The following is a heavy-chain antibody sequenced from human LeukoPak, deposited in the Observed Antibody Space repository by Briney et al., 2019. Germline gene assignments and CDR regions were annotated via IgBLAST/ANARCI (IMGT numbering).Heavy chain of an antibody. CDR1: GGSISSGAYY. J-gene: IGHJ4*02. CDR3: ARDPDPNYYDSSGLYGRFAH. Sequence: PSETLSLTCTVSGGSISSGAYYWSWIRRHPGKGLEWIGYIYFTGSAYYNPSLKSRATISVDTSKNQFSLKLSSVTAADTAIHYCARDPDPNYYDSSGLYGRFAHWGQGTLVTVSS. CDR2: IYFTGSA. D-gene: IGHD3-22*01. V-gene: IGHV4-31*03.